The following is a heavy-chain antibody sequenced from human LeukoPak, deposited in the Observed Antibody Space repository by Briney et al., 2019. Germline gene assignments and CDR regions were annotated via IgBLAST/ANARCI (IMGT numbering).Heavy chain of an antibody. D-gene: IGHD3-3*01. J-gene: IGHJ5*02. V-gene: IGHV4-4*07. CDR3: ARGSGWSGYYGYNWFDP. CDR1: GGSISSYY. CDR2: IYTSGST. Sequence: SETLSLTCTVSGGSISSYYWSWIRQPAGKGLEWIGRIYTSGSTNYNPSLKSRVTMSVDTSKNQFSLKLSSVTAADTAVYYCARGSGWSGYYGYNWFDPWGQGTLVTVSS.